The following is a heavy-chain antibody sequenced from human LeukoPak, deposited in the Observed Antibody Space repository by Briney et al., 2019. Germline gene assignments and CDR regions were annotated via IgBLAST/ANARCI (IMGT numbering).Heavy chain of an antibody. CDR1: GYTFTDYY. CDR2: ISGYTGNT. D-gene: IGHD3-3*01. CDR3: ARRTIFGVVTFDY. J-gene: IGHJ4*02. V-gene: IGHV1-18*04. Sequence: ASVTVSCKASGYTFTDYYMHWVRQAPGQGLEWMGWISGYTGNTNYAHKLQGRVTMTTDTSTSTAYMELRSLRSDDTAVYYCARRTIFGVVTFDYWGQGTLVTVPS.